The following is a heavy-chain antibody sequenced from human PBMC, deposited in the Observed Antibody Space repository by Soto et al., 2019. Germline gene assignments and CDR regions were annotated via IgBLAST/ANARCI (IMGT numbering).Heavy chain of an antibody. CDR3: ARAQVLRFLEWFPDY. V-gene: IGHV3-53*01. CDR1: GFSVSSNY. Sequence: GGSLRLFCAASGFSVSSNYMSWVRQAPGRGLEWVALIYTGGMTYYADSLRGRFTISRDDSTNTLYLQMNSLRVDDTAVYHCARAQVLRFLEWFPDYWGQGTLVTV. D-gene: IGHD3-3*01. CDR2: IYTGGMT. J-gene: IGHJ4*02.